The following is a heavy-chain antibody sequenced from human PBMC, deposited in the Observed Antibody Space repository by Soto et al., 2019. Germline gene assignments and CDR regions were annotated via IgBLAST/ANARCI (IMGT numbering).Heavy chain of an antibody. V-gene: IGHV3-53*01. Sequence: GGSLRLSCAASGFTVSSNYMSWVRQAPGKGLEWVSVIYSGGSTYYADSVKGRFTISRDNSKNTLYLQMNSLRAEDTAVYYCARAKVLDNWFDPWGQGTLVTVSS. J-gene: IGHJ5*02. CDR3: ARAKVLDNWFDP. CDR1: GFTVSSNY. CDR2: IYSGGST.